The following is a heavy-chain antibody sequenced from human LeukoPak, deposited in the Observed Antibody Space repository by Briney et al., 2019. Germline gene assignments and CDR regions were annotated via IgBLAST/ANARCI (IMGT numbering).Heavy chain of an antibody. CDR1: GFTFNNYW. D-gene: IGHD1-26*01. CDR3: TTSEAWDQDDAFDI. CDR2: IKSKTDGGTT. Sequence: KPGGSLRLSCAASGFTFNNYWMNWVRQAPGKGLEWVGRIKSKTDGGTTDYAAPVKGRFTISRDDSKNTLYLQMNSLKTEDTAVYYCTTSEAWDQDDAFDIRGQGTMVTVSS. V-gene: IGHV3-15*01. J-gene: IGHJ3*02.